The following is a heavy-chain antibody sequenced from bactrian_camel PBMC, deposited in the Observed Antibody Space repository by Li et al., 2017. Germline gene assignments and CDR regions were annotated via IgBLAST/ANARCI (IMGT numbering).Heavy chain of an antibody. D-gene: IGHD7*01. CDR2: TYDDIS. J-gene: IGHJ4*01. CDR1: GFTFSNYW. V-gene: IGHV3S6*01. Sequence: QVQLVESGGGLVQPGGSLRHSCAASGFTFSNYWMYWVRQAPGKGLEWVAHTYDDISYYSDSVKGRFTSSRDSAKQTLYLQLDSLKPDDSGTYICAYESGTTPDLCRRRGPGGYFGQGTQVTVS.